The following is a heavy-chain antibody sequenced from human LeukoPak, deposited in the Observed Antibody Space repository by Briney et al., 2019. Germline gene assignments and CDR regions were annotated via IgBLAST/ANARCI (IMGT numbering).Heavy chain of an antibody. D-gene: IGHD5-18*01. J-gene: IGHJ6*03. CDR2: IYPGDSET. Sequence: GESLKISCKGSRYSFTNYWIGWVRQMPGKGLEWMGIIYPGDSETRYSPSFQGQVTFSADRSINTAYLQWNSLKASDTAMYYCALTTMVSRYMDVWGKGTTVTVSS. CDR1: RYSFTNYW. V-gene: IGHV5-51*01. CDR3: ALTTMVSRYMDV.